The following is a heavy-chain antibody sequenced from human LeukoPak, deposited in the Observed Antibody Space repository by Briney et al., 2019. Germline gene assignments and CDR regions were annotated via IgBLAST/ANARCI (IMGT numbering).Heavy chain of an antibody. CDR2: MNLDGREK. CDR3: ARDDGFSSYSY. V-gene: IGHV3-7*01. CDR1: GFTFSSYW. D-gene: IGHD3/OR15-3a*01. Sequence: GGSLRLSYAASGFTFSSYWMTWVRQAPGKGLEWVANMNLDGREKYYVDSVKGRFTISRDNAKNSLYLQMNSLTAEDTAVYYCARDDGFSSYSYWGQGALVTVSS. J-gene: IGHJ4*02.